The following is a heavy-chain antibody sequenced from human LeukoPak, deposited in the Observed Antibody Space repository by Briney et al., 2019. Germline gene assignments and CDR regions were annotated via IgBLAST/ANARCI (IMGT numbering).Heavy chain of an antibody. CDR3: AKDPYRVVFATGNYLDP. D-gene: IGHD2-15*01. V-gene: IGHV3-30*18. J-gene: IGHJ5*02. CDR1: GFTFDDYA. CDR2: ISSDETNI. Sequence: QPGGSLRLSCAASGFTFDDYAMHWVRQAPGKGLEWVAVISSDETNIRYGDSVRGRFTVSRDNAKNTVYLQMNSLGADDTAVYYCAKDPYRVVFATGNYLDPWGQGTLVTVSS.